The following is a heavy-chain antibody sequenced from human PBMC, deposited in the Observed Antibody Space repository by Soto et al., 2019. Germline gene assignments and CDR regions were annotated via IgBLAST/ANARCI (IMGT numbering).Heavy chain of an antibody. D-gene: IGHD3-22*01. V-gene: IGHV3-9*03. CDR2: ISWNSATI. CDR1: GFTFGDYA. CDR3: ANVAVTGPLVYYYSIDV. Sequence: EVQLVESGGGLVQPGRTLRLSCAASGFTFGDYAMHWVRQAPGKGLEWVSGISWNSATIAYADSVKGRFTISRNTAQKSLYLQMKPMTTDDMSMYYYANVAVTGPLVYYYSIDVCGQWTKVTVSS. J-gene: IGHJ6*03.